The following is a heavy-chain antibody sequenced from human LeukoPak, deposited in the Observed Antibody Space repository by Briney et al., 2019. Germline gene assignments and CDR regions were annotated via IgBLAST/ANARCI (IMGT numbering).Heavy chain of an antibody. V-gene: IGHV4-39*01. CDR2: IYYSGST. Sequence: PSETLSLSCTVSGGSISSSSYYWGWFRQPPGKGLEWIGSIYYSGSTYYNPSLKSRVTISVDTSKNQFSLKLSSVTAADTAVYYCARRSWLQLWLEDYWGQGTLVTVSS. CDR1: GGSISSSSYY. CDR3: ARRSWLQLWLEDY. D-gene: IGHD5-18*01. J-gene: IGHJ4*02.